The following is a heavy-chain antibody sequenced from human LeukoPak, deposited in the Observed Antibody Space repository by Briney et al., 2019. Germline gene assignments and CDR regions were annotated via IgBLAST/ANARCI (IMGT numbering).Heavy chain of an antibody. CDR3: AKDFEHSGYAGFDY. D-gene: IGHD5-12*01. CDR2: ISGSGGST. CDR1: GFTFSSYA. J-gene: IGHJ4*02. V-gene: IGHV3-23*01. Sequence: GGSLRLSCAASGFTFSSYAMSWVRQAPGKGLEWVSAISGSGGSTYYADPVKGRFTISRDNSKNTLYLQMNSLRAEDTAVYYCAKDFEHSGYAGFDYWGQGTLVTVSS.